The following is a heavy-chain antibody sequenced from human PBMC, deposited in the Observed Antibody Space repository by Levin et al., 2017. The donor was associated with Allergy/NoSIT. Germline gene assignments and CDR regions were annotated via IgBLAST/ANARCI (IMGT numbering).Heavy chain of an antibody. CDR1: GGSFSGYY. D-gene: IGHD6-13*01. CDR2: INHSGST. CDR3: AREGVAAAGPWFDP. V-gene: IGHV4-34*01. Sequence: SETLSLTCAVYGGSFSGYYWSWIRQPPGKGLEWIGEINHSGSTNYNPSLKSRVTISVDTSKNQFSLKLGSVTAADTAVYYCAREGVAAAGPWFDPWGQGTLVTVSS. J-gene: IGHJ5*02.